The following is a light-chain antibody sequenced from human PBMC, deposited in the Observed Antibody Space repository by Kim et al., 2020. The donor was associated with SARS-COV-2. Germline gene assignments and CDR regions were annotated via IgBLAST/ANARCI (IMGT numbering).Light chain of an antibody. V-gene: IGKV1-9*01. CDR1: QGINNH. J-gene: IGKJ1*01. CDR3: QQLDSYPWT. Sequence: AAVGDRVAVTCRASQGINNHLAWYQQKPGKAPKLLIFAASTLQSGVPSRFRGSGSGTEFTLTVNSLQPEDFATYYCQQLDSYPWTFGQGTKVDIK. CDR2: AAS.